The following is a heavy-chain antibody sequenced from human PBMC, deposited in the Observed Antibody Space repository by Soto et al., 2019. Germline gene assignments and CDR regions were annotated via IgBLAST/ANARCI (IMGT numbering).Heavy chain of an antibody. Sequence: SLRLSCAASGIIFDNYAMYWVRQPPGKGLEWVSGITWDSTTITYAESVKGRFIISRDNAKNSLYLQMNSLRPEDTAFYYCAKLDRAYSYGYFDFWGQGALVTVSS. J-gene: IGHJ4*02. CDR1: GIIFDNYA. V-gene: IGHV3-9*01. CDR3: AKLDRAYSYGYFDF. CDR2: ITWDSTTI. D-gene: IGHD5-18*01.